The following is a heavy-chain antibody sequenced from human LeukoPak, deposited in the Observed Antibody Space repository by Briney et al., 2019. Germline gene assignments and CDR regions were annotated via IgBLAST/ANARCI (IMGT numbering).Heavy chain of an antibody. Sequence: GGSLRLSCEASGFLFSNSWMSWVRQAPGKGLEWVANMSQDGSERNYVDSVKGRLTISRDNAKGSLYLQMNGLRAEDTAVYFCVKDRGYSTFDYWGQGTLVTVSS. CDR3: VKDRGYSTFDY. CDR2: MSQDGSER. J-gene: IGHJ4*02. V-gene: IGHV3-7*03. D-gene: IGHD4-23*01. CDR1: GFLFSNSW.